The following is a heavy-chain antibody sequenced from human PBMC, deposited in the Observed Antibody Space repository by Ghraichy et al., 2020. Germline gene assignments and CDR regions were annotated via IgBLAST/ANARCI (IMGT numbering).Heavy chain of an antibody. J-gene: IGHJ6*02. CDR3: ARLCSSTTCSSYYGMDV. Sequence: SETLSLTCTVSGGSINTYYWSWIRQPPGKGLEWIGYIYHSGSTKYNPSLDSRVTISVDTSKNQFSLNLRSVTAADTAVYFCARLCSSTTCSSYYGMDVWGQGTTVTVSS. V-gene: IGHV4-59*08. D-gene: IGHD2-2*01. CDR1: GGSINTYY. CDR2: IYHSGST.